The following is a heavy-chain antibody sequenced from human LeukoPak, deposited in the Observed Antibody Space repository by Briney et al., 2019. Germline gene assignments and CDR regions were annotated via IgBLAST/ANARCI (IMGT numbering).Heavy chain of an antibody. V-gene: IGHV3-48*01. J-gene: IGHJ3*02. Sequence: TGGSLRLSCAASGFTFSSYSMNWVRQAPGKGLEWVSYISSSSSTIYYADSVKGRFTISRDNAKNSLYLQMNSLRAEDTAVYYCARDLPTYYYDSSGPKDAFDIWGQGTMVTVSS. CDR2: ISSSSSTI. CDR1: GFTFSSYS. D-gene: IGHD3-22*01. CDR3: ARDLPTYYYDSSGPKDAFDI.